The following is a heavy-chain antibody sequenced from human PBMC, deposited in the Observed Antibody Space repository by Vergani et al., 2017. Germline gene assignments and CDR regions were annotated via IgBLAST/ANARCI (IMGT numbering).Heavy chain of an antibody. Sequence: QVQLQESGPGLVKPSETLSLTCTVSGGSISSYYWSWIRQPPGKGLEWIGYIYYSGSTNYNPSLKSRVTISVDTSKNQFSLKLSSVTAAETAVCYCARSLLGYCSSTSCYYYYYMDVWGKGTTVTVSS. V-gene: IGHV4-59*01. J-gene: IGHJ6*03. CDR1: GGSISSYY. CDR3: ARSLLGYCSSTSCYYYYYMDV. CDR2: IYYSGST. D-gene: IGHD2-2*01.